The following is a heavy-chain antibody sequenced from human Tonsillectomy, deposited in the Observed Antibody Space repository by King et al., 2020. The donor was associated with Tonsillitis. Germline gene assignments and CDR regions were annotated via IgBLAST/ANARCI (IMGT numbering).Heavy chain of an antibody. J-gene: IGHJ4*02. CDR2: IYYSGST. Sequence: LQLQESGPGLVKPSETLSLTCTVSGGSIGSTSYYWGWIRQPPGKGLEWIGSIYYSGSTYYNPSLKSRVTISVDTSKNQFSLKLSSVTAADTAVYYCARPRDSSGYYDYWGQGTLVTVSS. D-gene: IGHD3-22*01. CDR1: GGSIGSTSYY. V-gene: IGHV4-39*01. CDR3: ARPRDSSGYYDY.